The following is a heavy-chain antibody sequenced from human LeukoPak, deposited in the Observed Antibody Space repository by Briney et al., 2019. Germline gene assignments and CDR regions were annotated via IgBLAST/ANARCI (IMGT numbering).Heavy chain of an antibody. CDR3: ATDLGSSRPNF. J-gene: IGHJ4*02. CDR2: IKQDGSEN. D-gene: IGHD6-13*01. Sequence: GGSLRLSRAASGFSFSTYWMTWVRQAPGKGLEWVANIKQDGSENYYVDSARGRFTISRDNAKNSLYLQMNSLTAEDTAVYYCATDLGSSRPNFWGQGILVTVSS. CDR1: GFSFSTYW. V-gene: IGHV3-7*01.